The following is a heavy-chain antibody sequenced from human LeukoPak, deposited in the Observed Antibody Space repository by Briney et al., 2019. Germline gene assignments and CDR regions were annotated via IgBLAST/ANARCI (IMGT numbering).Heavy chain of an antibody. CDR3: ARWGWLQSVFDY. J-gene: IGHJ4*02. CDR1: GGSFRGYY. Sequence: SGTLSLTCAVYGGSFRGYYWSWIRQPPGKGLEWIGEINHSGSTNYNPSLKSRVTISVDTSKNQFSLKLSYVTAADTAVYYCARWGWLQSVFDYWGQGTLSPSPQ. V-gene: IGHV4-34*01. CDR2: INHSGST. D-gene: IGHD5-24*01.